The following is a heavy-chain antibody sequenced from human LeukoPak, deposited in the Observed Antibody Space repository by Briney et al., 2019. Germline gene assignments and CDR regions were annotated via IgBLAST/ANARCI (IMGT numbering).Heavy chain of an antibody. CDR3: AKQAKMPDY. D-gene: IGHD2-2*01. V-gene: IGHV3-23*01. CDR2: VSGSGGNT. J-gene: IGHJ4*02. Sequence: PGGSLRLSCAASRFTFSNYAMSWVRQAPGKGLEWVSAVSGSGGNTYYADSVKGRFTISRDNSKNTLYLQMNSLRAEDTAVYFCAKQAKMPDYWGQGTLVTVSS. CDR1: RFTFSNYA.